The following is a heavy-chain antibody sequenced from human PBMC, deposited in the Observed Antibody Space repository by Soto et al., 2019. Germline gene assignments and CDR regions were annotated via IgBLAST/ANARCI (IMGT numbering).Heavy chain of an antibody. Sequence: PSETLSLTCTVSGGSISSYYWSWIRQPPGKGLEWIGYIYYSGSTNFNPSLKSRVTISVDTSKNQFSLKLSSVTAADTAVYYCARVWSFYGMDVWGQGTTVTVSS. V-gene: IGHV4-59*01. J-gene: IGHJ6*02. CDR2: IYYSGST. CDR3: ARVWSFYGMDV. D-gene: IGHD2-21*01. CDR1: GGSISSYY.